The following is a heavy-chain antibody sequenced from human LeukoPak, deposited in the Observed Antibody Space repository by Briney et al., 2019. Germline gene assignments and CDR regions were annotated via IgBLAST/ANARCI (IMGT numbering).Heavy chain of an antibody. J-gene: IGHJ6*03. CDR1: GFTVSSNY. CDR3: ARGVKSRVVPLATASLDYYYYMDV. V-gene: IGHV3-66*01. CDR2: IYSGGST. D-gene: IGHD2-2*01. Sequence: GGSLRLSCAASGFTVSSNYMSWVRQAPGKGLEWVSVIYSGGSTYYADSVKGRFTISRDNSKNTLHLQMNSLRAEDTAVYYCARGVKSRVVPLATASLDYYYYMDVWGKGTTVTVSS.